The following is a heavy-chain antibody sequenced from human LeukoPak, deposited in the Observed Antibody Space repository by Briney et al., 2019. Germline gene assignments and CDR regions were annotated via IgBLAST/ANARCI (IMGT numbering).Heavy chain of an antibody. Sequence: GGSLRLSCAASGFTFSSYGMNWVRQPPGKGLEWVSGISGNGDSTFYADSVKGRFTISRDNAKNSLYLQMNSLRAEDTAVYYCARETTGFDYWGQGTLVTVSS. J-gene: IGHJ4*02. D-gene: IGHD1-1*01. V-gene: IGHV3-21*01. CDR3: ARETTGFDY. CDR2: ISGNGDST. CDR1: GFTFSSYG.